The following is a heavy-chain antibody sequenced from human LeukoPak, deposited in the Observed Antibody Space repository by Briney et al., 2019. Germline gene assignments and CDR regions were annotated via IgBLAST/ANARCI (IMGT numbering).Heavy chain of an antibody. D-gene: IGHD1-26*01. CDR2: ISAYNGNT. V-gene: IGHV1-18*01. Sequence: VASVKVSCKASGCTFTSYGISWVRQAPGQGLEWMGWISAYNGNTNYAQKLQGRVTMTTDTSTSTAYMELRSLRSDDTAVYYCARSPVWWELPTALDYWGQGTLVTVSS. CDR1: GCTFTSYG. J-gene: IGHJ4*02. CDR3: ARSPVWWELPTALDY.